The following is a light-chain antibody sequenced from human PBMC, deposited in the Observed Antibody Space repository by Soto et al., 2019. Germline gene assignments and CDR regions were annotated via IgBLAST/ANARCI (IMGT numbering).Light chain of an antibody. CDR1: QDIGSR. CDR2: AAA. J-gene: IGKJ1*01. CDR3: QQSGNSRT. Sequence: DIQMTQSPSSLSASVGDRINISCRASQDIGSRLAWYQQKAGKAPKILIYAAASLYSGVPSRFSATFSGTHFTLTINSLQPEDFALYYCQQSGNSRTFGQGTRVEI. V-gene: IGKV1-12*01.